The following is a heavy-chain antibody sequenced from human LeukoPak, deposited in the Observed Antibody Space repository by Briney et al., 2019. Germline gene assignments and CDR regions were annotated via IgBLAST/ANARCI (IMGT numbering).Heavy chain of an antibody. CDR2: IYYSGST. CDR1: GGSIGSYY. J-gene: IGHJ4*02. V-gene: IGHV4-59*01. D-gene: IGHD4-17*01. CDR3: ARGQYYGDSDY. Sequence: PSETLSLTCTVSGGSIGSYYWTWIRQPPGKGLEWIGYIYYSGSTTFNPSLKSRVTMSVDTSKNQFSLKLRSMTAADTAVYYCARGQYYGDSDYWGQGTLVIVSS.